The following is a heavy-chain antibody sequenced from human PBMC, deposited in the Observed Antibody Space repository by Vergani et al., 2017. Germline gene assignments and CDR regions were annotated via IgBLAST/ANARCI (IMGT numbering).Heavy chain of an antibody. D-gene: IGHD3-3*01. J-gene: IGHJ4*02. CDR3: TRAGSFLEWLSDFDY. CDR1: GFTFGDYA. CDR2: IRSKAYGGTT. Sequence: EVQLVESGGGLVQPGRSLRLSCTASGFTFGDYAMSWFRQAPGKGLEWVGFIRSKAYGGTTEYAASVKGRFTISRDDSKSIAYLQMNSLKTEDTAVYYCTRAGSFLEWLSDFDYWGQGTLVTVSS. V-gene: IGHV3-49*03.